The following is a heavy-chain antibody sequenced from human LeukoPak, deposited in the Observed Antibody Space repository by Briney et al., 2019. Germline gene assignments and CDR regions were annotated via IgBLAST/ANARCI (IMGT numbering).Heavy chain of an antibody. Sequence: GGSLRLSCAVSGITLSNYGMSWVRQAPGKGLEWVAGISDSGGRTNYADSVKGRFTISRDNSKNTLYLQMNSLRAEDKAVYYCAKRGDGYNGFDYWGQGTLVTVSS. CDR3: AKRGDGYNGFDY. D-gene: IGHD5-24*01. CDR2: ISDSGGRT. V-gene: IGHV3-23*01. CDR1: GITLSNYG. J-gene: IGHJ4*02.